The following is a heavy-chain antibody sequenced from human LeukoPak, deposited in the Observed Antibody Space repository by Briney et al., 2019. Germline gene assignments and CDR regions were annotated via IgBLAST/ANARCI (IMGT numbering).Heavy chain of an antibody. CDR3: AREGHYGARYLDH. J-gene: IGHJ4*02. V-gene: IGHV3-21*01. CDR1: GFTFSDFD. CDR2: ISTSGSNT. D-gene: IGHD4/OR15-4a*01. Sequence: GGSLRLSCVASGFTFSDFDMNWVRQAPGKGLEWVSSISTSGSNTYYADSVRGRFTISRHNAKNSIYLQLSSLRAEDSAVYYCAREGHYGARYLDHWGQGALVLVSS.